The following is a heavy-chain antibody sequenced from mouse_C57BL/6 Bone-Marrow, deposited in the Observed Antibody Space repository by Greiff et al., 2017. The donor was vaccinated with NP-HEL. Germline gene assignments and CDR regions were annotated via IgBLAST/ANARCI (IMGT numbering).Heavy chain of an antibody. Sequence: QVQLKESGAELVRPGTSVKVSCKASGYAFTNYLIEWVKQRPGQGLEWIGVIYPGSGGTNYNEKFKGQATLTADKSSITAYIQLSSLTSEDSAVYFGARVGGYFDVWGTGTTVTVSS. V-gene: IGHV1-54*01. CDR1: GYAFTNYL. CDR3: ARVGGYFDV. CDR2: IYPGSGGT. J-gene: IGHJ1*03. D-gene: IGHD4-1*01.